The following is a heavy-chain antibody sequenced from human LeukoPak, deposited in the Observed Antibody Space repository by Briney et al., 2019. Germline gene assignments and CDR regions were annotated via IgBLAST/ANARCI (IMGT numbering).Heavy chain of an antibody. Sequence: SETLSLTCTVSGGSLSPYYWTWIRQPRGKGLEWIGYIYHTGTTKYNPSLSYRVTISVETSKNQFSLRLKSVTAADTAIYYCARLDSGDHGDIPHWGQGTLVTVSS. V-gene: IGHV4-59*08. CDR2: IYHTGTT. D-gene: IGHD1-26*01. CDR1: GGSLSPYY. J-gene: IGHJ1*01. CDR3: ARLDSGDHGDIPH.